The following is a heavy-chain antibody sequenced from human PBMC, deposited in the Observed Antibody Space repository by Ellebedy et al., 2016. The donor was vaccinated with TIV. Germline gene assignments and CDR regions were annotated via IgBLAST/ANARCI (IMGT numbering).Heavy chain of an antibody. J-gene: IGHJ5*02. CDR1: GFTFSTYW. CDR2: INTDGSYT. Sequence: GESLKISCAASGFTFSTYWMHWVRQAPGKGLMWVSRINTDGSYTSYADSVKGRFTISRDNAKNTLYLQMNSLRAEDTAVYYCARDIPQRPNPARFDPWGQGTLVTVSS. V-gene: IGHV3-74*01. CDR3: ARDIPQRPNPARFDP. D-gene: IGHD1-1*01.